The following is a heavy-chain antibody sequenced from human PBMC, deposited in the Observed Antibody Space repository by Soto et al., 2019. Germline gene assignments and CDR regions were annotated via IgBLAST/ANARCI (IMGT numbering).Heavy chain of an antibody. J-gene: IGHJ6*02. CDR1: GFTFSSYG. V-gene: IGHV3-30*18. CDR3: AKDRRPNYYYGVDV. D-gene: IGHD6-25*01. Sequence: QVQLVESGGGVVQPGRSLRLSCAASGFTFSSYGMHWVRQAPDKGLEWVAVISYDGSNKYYADSVKGRFTISRDNSKNTLYLQMNSLRAEDTAVYYCAKDRRPNYYYGVDVWGQGTTVTVSS. CDR2: ISYDGSNK.